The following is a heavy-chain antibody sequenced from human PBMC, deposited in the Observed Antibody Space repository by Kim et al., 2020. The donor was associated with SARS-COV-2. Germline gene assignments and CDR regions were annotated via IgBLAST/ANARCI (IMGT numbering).Heavy chain of an antibody. J-gene: IGHJ6*02. CDR2: GGGK. V-gene: IGHV3-23*01. CDR3: ARGGGMAV. Sequence: GGGKFYAEPVKGRFTISRDNSKNTLYLQMNNLRVEDTAVYYCARGGGMAVWGQGTTVTVSS.